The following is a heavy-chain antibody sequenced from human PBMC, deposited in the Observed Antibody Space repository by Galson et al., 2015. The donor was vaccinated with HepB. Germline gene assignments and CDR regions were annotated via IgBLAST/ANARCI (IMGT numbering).Heavy chain of an antibody. V-gene: IGHV1-24*01. D-gene: IGHD2-2*02. CDR3: ATGYCRGTSCYSIHDH. CDR2: HDRDDGDT. CDR1: GDTLDELS. Sequence: SVKVSCKVSGDTLDELSVHWVRQAPGKGLQWMGGHDRDDGDTFYGENFQGRVTMTEDTSTDTAYMELRSLTSDDTAVYYCATGYCRGTSCYSIHDHWGQGTLVTVSS. J-gene: IGHJ1*01.